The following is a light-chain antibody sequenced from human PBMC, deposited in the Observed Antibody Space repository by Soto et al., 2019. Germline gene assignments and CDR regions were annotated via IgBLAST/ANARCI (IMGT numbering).Light chain of an antibody. Sequence: ILLTQSPSSLSASVGDRVTITCRATPAIASFLAWYQQKPGTAPKLLIYGATTLQSGVPSRFSGSRSGTDYTLTIGSLQPEDFATYYCQQLNGSPWTFGQGTRVEIK. CDR3: QQLNGSPWT. CDR2: GAT. J-gene: IGKJ1*01. V-gene: IGKV1-9*01. CDR1: PAIASF.